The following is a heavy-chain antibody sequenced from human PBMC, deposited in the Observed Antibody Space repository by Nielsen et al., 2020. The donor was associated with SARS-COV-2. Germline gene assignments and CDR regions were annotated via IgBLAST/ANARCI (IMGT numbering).Heavy chain of an antibody. D-gene: IGHD6-13*01. V-gene: IGHV3-23*01. Sequence: GESLKISCVVSGFTISTYAMSWVRQAPGKGLEWVSAISSSTYYADSVKGRFTVSRDNSKNTLYLQMNSLRAEDTAVYYCARDHSSWYDYGMDVWGQGTTFTVPS. CDR2: ISSST. CDR1: GFTISTYA. CDR3: ARDHSSWYDYGMDV. J-gene: IGHJ6*02.